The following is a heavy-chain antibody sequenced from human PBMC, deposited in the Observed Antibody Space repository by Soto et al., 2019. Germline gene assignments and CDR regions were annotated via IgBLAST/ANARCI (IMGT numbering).Heavy chain of an antibody. J-gene: IGHJ6*02. CDR2: IDHSGST. Sequence: SETLSLTCAVYGGSFSGYYWTWIRQPPGTGLEWIGEIDHSGSTNYTPSLKSRVTISVDTSKTQYSLKLTSVTAAATAVYSCPRRSGYYLYGDHYYGMDVWGQATTLTVSS. D-gene: IGHD3-3*01. CDR1: GGSFSGYY. V-gene: IGHV4-34*01. CDR3: PRRSGYYLYGDHYYGMDV.